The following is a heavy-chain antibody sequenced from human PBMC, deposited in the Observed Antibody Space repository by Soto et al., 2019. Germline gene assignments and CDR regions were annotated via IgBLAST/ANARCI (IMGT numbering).Heavy chain of an antibody. CDR3: SRGRLLPAVNFDY. Sequence: SETLSLTCAVSGDSISSGGYSWNWIRQPPGKGLEWIGYIYQSGGASYNPSLKSRVTMSVDGSKNHFSLQLNSVTAADTAVYYCSRGRLLPAVNFDYWGQGTLVTVSS. CDR2: IYQSGGA. J-gene: IGHJ4*02. CDR1: GDSISSGGYS. V-gene: IGHV4-30-2*01. D-gene: IGHD2-2*01.